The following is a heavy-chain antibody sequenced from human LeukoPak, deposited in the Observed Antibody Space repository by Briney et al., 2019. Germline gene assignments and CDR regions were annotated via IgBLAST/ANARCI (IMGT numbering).Heavy chain of an antibody. CDR1: GFAFSSYS. CDR3: AREDPSYGSGSLGY. CDR2: ISSSSSYR. J-gene: IGHJ4*02. Sequence: PGGSLRLSCAASGFAFSSYSMNWVRQAPGKGLEWVSYISSSSSYRSYADSVKGRFTISRDNAKNSLYLQMNSLRAEDTAVYYCAREDPSYGSGSLGYWGQGTLVTVSS. D-gene: IGHD3-10*01. V-gene: IGHV3-21*01.